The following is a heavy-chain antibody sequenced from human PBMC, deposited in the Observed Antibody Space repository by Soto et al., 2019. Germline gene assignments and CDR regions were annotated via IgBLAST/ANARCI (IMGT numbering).Heavy chain of an antibody. CDR2: INAGNGNT. Sequence: QVQPVQSGAEVKKPGPSGRVSCKLFDSTFTSFLRLWWRQAPGQRLEWMGWINAGNGNTKYSQKFQGRVTITRDTSASTAYMELSSLRSEDTAVYYCARGDGYYYFDYWGQGTLVTVSS. V-gene: IGHV1-3*01. D-gene: IGHD3-22*01. CDR1: DSTFTSFL. CDR3: ARGDGYYYFDY. J-gene: IGHJ4*02.